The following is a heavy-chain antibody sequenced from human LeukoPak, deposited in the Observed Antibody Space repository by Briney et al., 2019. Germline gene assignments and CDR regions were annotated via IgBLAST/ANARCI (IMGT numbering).Heavy chain of an antibody. V-gene: IGHV3-11*06. CDR3: ASVTIVGPTADY. D-gene: IGHD1-26*01. Sequence: GGSLRLSCAASGFTFSDYYMSWIRQAPGKGLEWVSYISTTSSYTDYADSVRGRFTISRDNAKNSLYLQMNSLGAEDTAVYYCASVTIVGPTADYWGQGTLVTVSS. CDR1: GFTFSDYY. CDR2: ISTTSSYT. J-gene: IGHJ4*02.